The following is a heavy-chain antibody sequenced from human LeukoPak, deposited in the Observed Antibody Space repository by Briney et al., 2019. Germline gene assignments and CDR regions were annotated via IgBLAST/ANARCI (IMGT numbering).Heavy chain of an antibody. V-gene: IGHV4-59*01. CDR3: ARDSTYYYDSGSSGPHYFDN. CDR2: IVYSGNT. CDR1: GGSISRYY. D-gene: IGHD3-10*01. J-gene: IGHJ4*02. Sequence: SETLSLTCTVSGGSISRYYWTWIRQPPGKGLEWIGNIVYSGNTIYNPSLKSRVSISVDTSKNQFSLNLSSTTAADTAVYYCARDSTYYYDSGSSGPHYFDNWGQGTLVTVSS.